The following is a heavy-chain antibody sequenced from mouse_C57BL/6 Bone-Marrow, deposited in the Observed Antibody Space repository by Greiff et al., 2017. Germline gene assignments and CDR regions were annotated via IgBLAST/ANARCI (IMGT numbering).Heavy chain of an antibody. J-gene: IGHJ2*01. CDR2: IYPRSGTT. Sequence: VQLQQSGAELARPGASVKLSCKASGYTFTSYGISWVKQRTGPGLEWIGEIYPRSGTTYYNEKFKGKATLTADKSSSTAYMELRSLTSEDSSVYFWARLLTDYFDYWGQGTTLTVSS. CDR1: GYTFTSYG. CDR3: ARLLTDYFDY. V-gene: IGHV1-81*01.